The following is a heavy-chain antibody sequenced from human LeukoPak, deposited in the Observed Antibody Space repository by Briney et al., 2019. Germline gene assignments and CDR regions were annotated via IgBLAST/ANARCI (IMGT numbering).Heavy chain of an antibody. J-gene: IGHJ6*04. CDR1: GYSISSGYY. CDR2: IYHSGST. Sequence: SETLSLTCAVSGYSISSGYYWGWIRQPPGKGLEWIGNIYHSGSTYYNPSLKSRVTISVDTSKNQFSLKLSSVTAADTAVYYCARESTTGTTVGYYGMDVWGKGTTVTVSS. CDR3: ARESTTGTTVGYYGMDV. D-gene: IGHD1-1*01. V-gene: IGHV4-38-2*02.